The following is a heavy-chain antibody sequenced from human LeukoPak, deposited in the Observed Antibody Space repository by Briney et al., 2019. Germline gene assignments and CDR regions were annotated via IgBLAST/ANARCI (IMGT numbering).Heavy chain of an antibody. CDR3: ARGRYCSGGSCYYLTEYFQH. CDR1: GYTFTSYD. CDR2: MNPNSGNT. J-gene: IGHJ1*01. D-gene: IGHD2-15*01. Sequence: GASVKVSCKASGYTFTSYDINWVRQATEQGLEWMGWMNPNSGNTGYAQKFQGRVTMTRNTSISTAYMELSSLRSEDTAVYYCARGRYCSGGSCYYLTEYFQHWGQGTLVTVSS. V-gene: IGHV1-8*01.